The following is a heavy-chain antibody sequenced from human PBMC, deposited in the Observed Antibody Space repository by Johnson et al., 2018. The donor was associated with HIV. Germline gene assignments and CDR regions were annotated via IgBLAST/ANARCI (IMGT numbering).Heavy chain of an antibody. CDR1: GFTVTSNY. Sequence: VQLVESGGGVVQPGRSLRLSCAASGFTVTSNYMSWVRQAPGKGLEWVSVISGSGGSTYYADSVKGRFTISRDNSKNTLYLQMNSLRAEDTAVYYCAKDHGDYDFWSGYYTGAFDIWGQGTMVTVSS. CDR2: ISGSGGST. J-gene: IGHJ3*02. D-gene: IGHD3-3*01. V-gene: IGHV3-23*04. CDR3: AKDHGDYDFWSGYYTGAFDI.